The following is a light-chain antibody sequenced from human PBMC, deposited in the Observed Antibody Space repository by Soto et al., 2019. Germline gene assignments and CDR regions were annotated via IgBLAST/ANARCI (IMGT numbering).Light chain of an antibody. J-gene: IGLJ2*01. CDR2: EVT. V-gene: IGLV2-14*01. CDR1: SSDVGGYNY. CDR3: SSLTSSSPQV. Sequence: QSALTQPASVSGSPGQSITISCTGTSSDVGGYNYVSWYQQHPGKAPKLMIFEVTNRPSGVSNRFSGSKSGNTASLTISGLHAEDEADYYCSSLTSSSPQVFGGGTKLTVL.